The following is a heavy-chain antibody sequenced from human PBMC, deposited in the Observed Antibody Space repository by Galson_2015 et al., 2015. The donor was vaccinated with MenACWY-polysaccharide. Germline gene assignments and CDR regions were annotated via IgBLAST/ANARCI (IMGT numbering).Heavy chain of an antibody. J-gene: IGHJ6*01. CDR1: GYTFTSYY. CDR3: STVAGSDFGMDV. D-gene: IGHD3/OR15-3a*01. V-gene: IGHV1-46*01. CDR2: INPSGGST. Sequence: SVKVSCKASGYTFTSYYMHWVRQAPGQGLEWMGIINPSGGSTSYAQKFQGRVTMTRDTSTSTVYMELSSLRSEDTAVYYCSTVAGSDFGMDVWGKGPRSPSPQ.